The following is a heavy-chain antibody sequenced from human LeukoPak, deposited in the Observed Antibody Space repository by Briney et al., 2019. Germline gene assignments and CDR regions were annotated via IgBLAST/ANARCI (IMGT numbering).Heavy chain of an antibody. Sequence: SETLSLTCAVYGGSFSGYYWSWIRQPPGKGLEWIGEINHSGSTNYNPSLKSRVTISVDTSKNQFSLKLSSVTAADTAVYYCARRPITIFGVAYYYYYMDVWGKGTTVTVSS. CDR3: ARRPITIFGVAYYYYYMDV. V-gene: IGHV4-34*01. J-gene: IGHJ6*03. CDR1: GGSFSGYY. D-gene: IGHD3-3*01. CDR2: INHSGST.